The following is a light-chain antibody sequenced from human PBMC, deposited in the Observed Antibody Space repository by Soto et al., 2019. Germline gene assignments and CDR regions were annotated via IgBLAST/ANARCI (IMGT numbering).Light chain of an antibody. Sequence: SVLTQPPSASGSAGQSVTISCTGTSTDVGGYNYVSWYQQHPGKAPKLMIYEVSKRPSGVPDRFSGSKSGNTASLTVSGLQAEDEADYYCSSYAGNNIHYVFGTGTKLTVL. CDR2: EVS. CDR3: SSYAGNNIHYV. J-gene: IGLJ1*01. CDR1: STDVGGYNY. V-gene: IGLV2-8*01.